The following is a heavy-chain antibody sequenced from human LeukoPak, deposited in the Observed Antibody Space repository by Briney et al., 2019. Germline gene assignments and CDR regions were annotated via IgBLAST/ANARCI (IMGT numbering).Heavy chain of an antibody. CDR2: IYYSGST. D-gene: IGHD5-24*01. Sequence: SETLSLTCTVSGGSISSYYWSWIRQPPGKGLEWIGYIYYSGSTYYNPSLKSRVTISVDTSKNQFSLKLSSVTAADTAVYYCARRDGYNSDAFDIWGQGTMVTVSS. CDR1: GGSISSYY. J-gene: IGHJ3*02. V-gene: IGHV4-59*08. CDR3: ARRDGYNSDAFDI.